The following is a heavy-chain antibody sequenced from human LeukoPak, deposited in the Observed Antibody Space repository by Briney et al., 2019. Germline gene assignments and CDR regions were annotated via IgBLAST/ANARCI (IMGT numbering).Heavy chain of an antibody. V-gene: IGHV3-7*01. D-gene: IGHD3-10*01. Sequence: PGGSLRLSCAASGFTFSSYWMSWVRQAPGKGLEWVDNIKQDGSEKYYVDSVKGRFTISRDNAKNSLYLQMNSLRAEDTAVYYCAREVVRGTFDYWGQGTLVTVSS. CDR3: AREVVRGTFDY. CDR1: GFTFSSYW. CDR2: IKQDGSEK. J-gene: IGHJ4*02.